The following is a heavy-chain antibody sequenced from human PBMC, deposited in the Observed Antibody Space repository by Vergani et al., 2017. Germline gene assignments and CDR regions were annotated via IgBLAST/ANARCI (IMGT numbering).Heavy chain of an antibody. Sequence: EVQLVQSGAEVKKPGESLKLPCKGSGFSFSTYWIGWVRQIPGKGLEWRGLICPGDSQIRSSLSFQGRVTISADKSISTAYLQWYSLQASDTAMYYCAGLGDGYYYHGFDIWGQGTAVTVSS. J-gene: IGHJ3*02. CDR1: GFSFSTYW. V-gene: IGHV5-51*01. CDR3: AGLGDGYYYHGFDI. D-gene: IGHD3-3*01. CDR2: ICPGDSQI.